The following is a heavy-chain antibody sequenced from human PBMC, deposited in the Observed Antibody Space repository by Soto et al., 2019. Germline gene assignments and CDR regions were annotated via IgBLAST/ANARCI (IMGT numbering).Heavy chain of an antibody. CDR1: Y. J-gene: IGHJ6*02. CDR2: INPNSGGT. Sequence: YLRSVCQAPSQGLEWMGWINPNSGGTNYAQKFQGWVTMTRDTSISTAYMELSRLRSDDTAVYYCARDNTYYDFWSGYFKIKTYYYGMDVWGQGTTVTVSS. D-gene: IGHD3-3*01. V-gene: IGHV1-2*04. CDR3: ARDNTYYDFWSGYFKIKTYYYGMDV.